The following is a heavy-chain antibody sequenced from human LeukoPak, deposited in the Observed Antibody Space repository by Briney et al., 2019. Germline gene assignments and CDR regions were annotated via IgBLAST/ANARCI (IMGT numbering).Heavy chain of an antibody. Sequence: ASVKVSCKASGYTFTNYDISWVRQATGKGLEWMGWMNPNSGNTGYAEKFQGRVTMTRDTSISTAYMELSSLRSDDTAVYYCARNSGLADCWGQGTLVTVSS. V-gene: IGHV1-8*01. D-gene: IGHD5-12*01. J-gene: IGHJ4*02. CDR2: MNPNSGNT. CDR1: GYTFTNYD. CDR3: ARNSGLADC.